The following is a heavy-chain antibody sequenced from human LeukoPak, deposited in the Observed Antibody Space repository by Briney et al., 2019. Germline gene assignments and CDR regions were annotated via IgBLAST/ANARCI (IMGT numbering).Heavy chain of an antibody. V-gene: IGHV1-46*01. D-gene: IGHD3-9*01. Sequence: GASVKVSCKASGYTFTSYYMHWVRQAPGQGLEWMGLINPTGGSTSYAQQFQGRISMSRDTSTSTVYMEMSSLTSEDTAVYYCARLNILTGYYFDYWGQGTLVTVSS. CDR3: ARLNILTGYYFDY. J-gene: IGHJ4*02. CDR2: INPTGGST. CDR1: GYTFTSYY.